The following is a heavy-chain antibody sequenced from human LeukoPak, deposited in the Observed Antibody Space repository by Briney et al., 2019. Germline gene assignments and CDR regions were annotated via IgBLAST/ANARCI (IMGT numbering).Heavy chain of an antibody. V-gene: IGHV4-61*02. D-gene: IGHD4-23*01. CDR1: GDSISSGDYY. CDR2: ISSSGST. J-gene: IGHJ3*02. CDR3: AVRGGNPEDAFDI. Sequence: SETLSLTCTVSGDSISSGDYYWSWIRQPAGKGLEWIGRISSSGSTYYNPSLKSRVTISVDKSKNQFSLKLSSVTAADTAVYYCAVRGGNPEDAFDIWGQGTMVTVSS.